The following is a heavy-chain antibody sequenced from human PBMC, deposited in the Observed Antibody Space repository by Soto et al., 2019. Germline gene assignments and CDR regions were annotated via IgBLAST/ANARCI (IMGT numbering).Heavy chain of an antibody. CDR2: IIPIFGTA. V-gene: IGHV1-69*13. D-gene: IGHD3-16*01. CDR1: GGTFSSYA. J-gene: IGHJ6*02. Sequence: SVKVSCKASGGTFSSYAISWVRQAPGQGLEWMGGIIPIFGTANYAQKFQGRVTITADESTSTAYMELSGLRSEDTAVYYCARDWDYYYGMDVWGQGTTVTVSS. CDR3: ARDWDYYYGMDV.